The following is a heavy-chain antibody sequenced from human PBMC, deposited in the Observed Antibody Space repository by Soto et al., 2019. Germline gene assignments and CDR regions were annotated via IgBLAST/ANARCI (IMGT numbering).Heavy chain of an antibody. CDR3: ARDKTDIVVVPAAAMSGGSPYYYYGMDV. Sequence: GGSLRLSCAASGFTVSSNYMSWVRQAPGKGLEWVSVIYSGGSTYYADSVKGRFTISRDNSKNTLYLQMNGLRAEDTAVYYCARDKTDIVVVPAAAMSGGSPYYYYGMDVWGQGTTVTVSS. CDR1: GFTVSSNY. CDR2: IYSGGST. V-gene: IGHV3-53*01. J-gene: IGHJ6*02. D-gene: IGHD2-2*01.